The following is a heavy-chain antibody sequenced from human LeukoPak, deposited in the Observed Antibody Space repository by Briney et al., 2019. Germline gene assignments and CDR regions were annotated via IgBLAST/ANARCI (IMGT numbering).Heavy chain of an antibody. CDR1: GYTFTGYY. CDR3: ARDLVTTHPYFDY. Sequence: ASVKVSCKASGYTFTGYYMHWVRQAPGQGLEWMGWINPNSGGTNYAQKFQGRVTMTRDTSISSAYMELSRLRSDDTAVYYCARDLVTTHPYFDYWGQGTLVTVSS. V-gene: IGHV1-2*02. D-gene: IGHD2-21*02. J-gene: IGHJ4*02. CDR2: INPNSGGT.